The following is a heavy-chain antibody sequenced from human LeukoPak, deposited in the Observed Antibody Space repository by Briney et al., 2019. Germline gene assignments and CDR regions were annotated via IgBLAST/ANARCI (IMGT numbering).Heavy chain of an antibody. CDR3: ARDIGGFGEPI. CDR1: GFTFSSYA. D-gene: IGHD3-10*01. V-gene: IGHV3-30-3*01. Sequence: PGGSLRLSCAASGFTFSSYAMHWVRQAPGKGLEWVAVISYDGSNKYYADSVKGRFTISRDNSKNTLYLQMNSLRAEDTAVYYCARDIGGFGEPIWGQGTMVTVSS. J-gene: IGHJ3*02. CDR2: ISYDGSNK.